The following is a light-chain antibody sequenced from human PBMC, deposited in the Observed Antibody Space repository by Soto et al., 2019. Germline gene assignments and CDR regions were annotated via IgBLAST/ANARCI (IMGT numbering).Light chain of an antibody. V-gene: IGLV2-23*02. J-gene: IGLJ1*01. Sequence: QSALTRAASVSGSPGQSISISCTGTSSDVGSYNLVSWYQQLPGKAPKVIICEVNKRPSGVSYRFSGSKSGNTASLTISGLQTEDEADYYCCSYAGTVAYVFGTGTKVTVL. CDR1: SSDVGSYNL. CDR3: CSYAGTVAYV. CDR2: EVN.